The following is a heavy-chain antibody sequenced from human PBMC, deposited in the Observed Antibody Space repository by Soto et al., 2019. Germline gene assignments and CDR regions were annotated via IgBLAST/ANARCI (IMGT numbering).Heavy chain of an antibody. CDR2: IYYSGST. CDR1: GGSISSGGYY. V-gene: IGHV4-31*03. CDR3: ARVRYIWGSYRHVFFDY. D-gene: IGHD3-16*02. J-gene: IGHJ4*02. Sequence: QVQLQESGPGLVKPSQTLSLTCTVSGGSISSGGYYWSWIRQHPGKGLEWIGYIYYSGSTYYNPSLKSRVTISVDTSKNQFSLKLSSVTAADTAVYYCARVRYIWGSYRHVFFDYWGQGTLVTVSS.